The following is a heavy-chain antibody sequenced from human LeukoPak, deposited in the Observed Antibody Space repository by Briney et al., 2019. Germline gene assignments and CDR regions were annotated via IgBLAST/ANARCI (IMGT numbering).Heavy chain of an antibody. J-gene: IGHJ4*02. CDR2: INPNSGGT. CDR3: ARSLWFGEYDH. V-gene: IGHV1-2*06. Sequence: GASVKVSCTASGYTFTGYYMHWVRQAPGQGLEWMGRINPNSGGTNYAQKFQGRVTMTRDTSISTAYMELSRLRSDDTAVYYCARSLWFGEYDHWGQGTLVTVSS. D-gene: IGHD3-10*01. CDR1: GYTFTGYY.